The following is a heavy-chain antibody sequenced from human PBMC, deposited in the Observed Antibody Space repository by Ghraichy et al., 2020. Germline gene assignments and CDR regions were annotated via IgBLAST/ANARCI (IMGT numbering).Heavy chain of an antibody. CDR1: GGSINTGSHY. CDR3: ARHNVGPAMLYPIDR. J-gene: IGHJ5*02. D-gene: IGHD2-2*01. V-gene: IGHV4-39*01. Sequence: SETLSLTCTVSGGSINTGSHYWGWIRQPPGKGLEWIGSVYYSGSTSYNPSLKSRVTISADTSRNQFSLKLSSVTAADTAVYYCARHNVGPAMLYPIDRWGQGTLVTVSS. CDR2: VYYSGST.